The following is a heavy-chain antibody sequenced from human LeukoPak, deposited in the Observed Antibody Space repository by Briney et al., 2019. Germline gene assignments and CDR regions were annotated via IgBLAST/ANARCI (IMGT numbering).Heavy chain of an antibody. CDR2: ISSSSSTI. CDR1: GFTFSSYS. D-gene: IGHD6-13*01. CDR3: ARATTEAGISATGTGY. V-gene: IGHV3-48*04. J-gene: IGHJ4*02. Sequence: GGSLRLSCAASGFTFSSYSMNWVRQAPGKGLEWVSYISSSSSTIYYADSVKGRFTISRDNAKNSLYLQMNSLRAEDTAVYYCARATTEAGISATGTGYWGQGTLVTVSS.